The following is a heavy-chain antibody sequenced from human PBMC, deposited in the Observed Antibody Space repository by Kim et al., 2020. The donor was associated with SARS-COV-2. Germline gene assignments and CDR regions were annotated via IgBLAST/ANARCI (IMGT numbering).Heavy chain of an antibody. CDR2: INAGNGNT. D-gene: IGHD2-2*01. CDR3: ARVPGYCSSTSCYAWDLYGMDV. J-gene: IGHJ6*02. V-gene: IGHV1-3*01. Sequence: ASVKVSCKASGYTFTSYAMHWVRQAPGQRLEWMGWINAGNGNTKYSQKFQGRVTITRDTSASTAYMELSSLRSEDTAVYYCARVPGYCSSTSCYAWDLYGMDVWGQGTTVTVSS. CDR1: GYTFTSYA.